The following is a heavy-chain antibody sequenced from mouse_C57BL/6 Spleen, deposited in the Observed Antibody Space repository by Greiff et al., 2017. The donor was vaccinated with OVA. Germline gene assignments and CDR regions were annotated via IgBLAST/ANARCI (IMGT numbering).Heavy chain of an antibody. V-gene: IGHV1-69*01. CDR3: ARRDSSRAMDY. J-gene: IGHJ4*01. Sequence: QVQLQQPGAELVMPGASVKLSCKASGYTFTSYWMHWVKQRPGQGLEWIGEIDPSDSYTNYNQKFKGKSTLTVDKSSSTAYMQLSSLTSEDSAVYYGARRDSSRAMDYWGQGTSVTVSS. CDR2: IDPSDSYT. CDR1: GYTFTSYW. D-gene: IGHD3-2*02.